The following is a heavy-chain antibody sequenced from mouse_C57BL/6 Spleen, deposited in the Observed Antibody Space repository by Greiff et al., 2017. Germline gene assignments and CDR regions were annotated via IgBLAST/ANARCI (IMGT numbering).Heavy chain of an antibody. V-gene: IGHV5-4*01. Sequence: EVQLVESGGGLVKPGGSLKLSCAASGFTFSSYAMSWVRQTPEKRLEWVATISDGGSYTYYPDNVKGRFTISRDNAKNNLYLQLSHLKSEDTAMYYCAREESYDSNRFGYWGQGTLVTVS. CDR3: AREESYDSNRFGY. CDR1: GFTFSSYA. J-gene: IGHJ3*01. CDR2: ISDGGSYT. D-gene: IGHD2-5*01.